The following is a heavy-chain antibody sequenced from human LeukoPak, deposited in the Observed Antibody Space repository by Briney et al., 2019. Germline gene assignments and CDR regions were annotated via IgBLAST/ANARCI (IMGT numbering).Heavy chain of an antibody. CDR2: ISGSGSST. CDR3: TTSIDY. J-gene: IGHJ4*02. CDR1: GFTFSSYA. V-gene: IGHV3-23*01. Sequence: QPGGSLRLSCAASGFTFSSYAMSWVRQAPGKGLEWVSVISGSGSSTYYADSVRGRFTISRDNSKNTVYLQMNSLRAEDTAAYYCTTSIDYWGQGTLVTVSS.